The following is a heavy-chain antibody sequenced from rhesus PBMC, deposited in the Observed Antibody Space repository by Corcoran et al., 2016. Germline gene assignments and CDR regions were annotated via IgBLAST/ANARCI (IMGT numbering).Heavy chain of an antibody. Sequence: EVQLAESGGGLVQPGGSLRLSCAASGFTFSDYWMYWVRQAPGKGVVGVALSSSDRSTKSYADSVKCRFTISRENAKNSLYLQMNSLRAEDTAVYYCAKGGGSWKFYFDYWGQGVLVTVSS. CDR3: AKGGGSWKFYFDY. V-gene: IGHV3-119*01. D-gene: IGHD6-25*01. CDR1: GFTFSDYW. CDR2: SSSDRSTK. J-gene: IGHJ4*01.